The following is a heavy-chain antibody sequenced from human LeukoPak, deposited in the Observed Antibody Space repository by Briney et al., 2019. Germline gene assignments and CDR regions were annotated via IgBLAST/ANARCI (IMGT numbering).Heavy chain of an antibody. CDR1: GYTFTSYG. D-gene: IGHD3-9*01. Sequence: GASVTVTCKASGYTFTSYGISWVRQAPGQGLEWMGWISAYNGNTNYAQKLQGRVTITTDTSTSTAYMELRSLRSDDTAVYYCARPEYYDILTGPGGMDVWGQGTTVTVSS. V-gene: IGHV1-18*01. CDR2: ISAYNGNT. J-gene: IGHJ6*02. CDR3: ARPEYYDILTGPGGMDV.